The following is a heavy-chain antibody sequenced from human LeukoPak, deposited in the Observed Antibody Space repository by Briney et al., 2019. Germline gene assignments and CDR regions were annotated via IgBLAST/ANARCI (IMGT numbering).Heavy chain of an antibody. V-gene: IGHV3-48*02. CDR1: GFTFSSYS. Sequence: GGSLRLSWTASGFTFSSYSMNWVRQAPGKGLEWVSYISSSSSTIYYADSVKGRLTISRDNAKNSLYLQMNSLRDEDTAVYYCARGCFGGDCYDAFDIWGQGTMVTVSS. CDR2: ISSSSSTI. J-gene: IGHJ3*02. D-gene: IGHD2-21*02. CDR3: ARGCFGGDCYDAFDI.